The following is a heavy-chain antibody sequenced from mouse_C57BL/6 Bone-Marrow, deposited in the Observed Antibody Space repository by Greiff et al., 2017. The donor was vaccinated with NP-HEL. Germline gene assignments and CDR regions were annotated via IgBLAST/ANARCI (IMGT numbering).Heavy chain of an antibody. D-gene: IGHD2-4*01. V-gene: IGHV1-55*01. Sequence: VQLQQPGASVKMSCKASGYTFTSYWITWVKQRPGQGLEWIGDIYPGSGSTNYNEKFKSKATLTVDTSSSTAYMQLSSLTSEDSAVYYCAPPYDYGGYWGQGTTLTVSS. J-gene: IGHJ2*01. CDR2: IYPGSGST. CDR3: APPYDYGGY. CDR1: GYTFTSYW.